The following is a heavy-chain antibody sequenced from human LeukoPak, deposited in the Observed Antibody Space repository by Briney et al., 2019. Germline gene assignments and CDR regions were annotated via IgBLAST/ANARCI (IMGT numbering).Heavy chain of an antibody. Sequence: ASVKVSCKVSGYTVTCYYVNWVRQAPGQRLEWMGWINPNSGGTNYAQKFQGRVTMTRDTSISTAYMELSRLRSDDTAVYYCASLSTVTERDLDYCGQGTLVTVSS. CDR2: INPNSGGT. J-gene: IGHJ4*02. V-gene: IGHV1-2*02. CDR3: ASLSTVTERDLDY. CDR1: GYTVTCYY. D-gene: IGHD4-17*01.